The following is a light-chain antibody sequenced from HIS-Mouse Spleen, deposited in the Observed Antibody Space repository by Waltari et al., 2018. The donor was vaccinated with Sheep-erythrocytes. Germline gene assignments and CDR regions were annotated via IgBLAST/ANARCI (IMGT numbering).Light chain of an antibody. J-gene: IGLJ2*01. CDR2: EDS. V-gene: IGLV3-10*01. CDR1: ALPKKY. CDR3: YSTDSSGNHSV. Sequence: SYELTQPPSVSVSPGHTARITSSGDALPKKYAYLYQQTSGQAPVLVIYEDSKRPSGIPERFSGSSSGTMATLTISGAQVEDEADYYCYSTDSSGNHSVFGGGTKLTVL.